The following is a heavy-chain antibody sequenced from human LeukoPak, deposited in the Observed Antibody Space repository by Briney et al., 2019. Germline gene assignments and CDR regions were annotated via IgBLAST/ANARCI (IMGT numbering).Heavy chain of an antibody. CDR2: IKQDGSQK. Sequence: GGSLRLSCVDSGFSLSTYWMSWVRQAPGKGLAWAAKIKQDGSQKYYVDSVKGRFTISRDNAKNSLYLQMNNLRAEDTAVYYCARTGTTFDYWGQGTLVTVSS. J-gene: IGHJ4*02. CDR3: ARTGTTFDY. V-gene: IGHV3-7*03. D-gene: IGHD1-1*01. CDR1: GFSLSTYW.